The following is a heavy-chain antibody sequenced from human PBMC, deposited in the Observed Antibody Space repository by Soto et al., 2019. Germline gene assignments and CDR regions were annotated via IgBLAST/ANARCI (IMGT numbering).Heavy chain of an antibody. Sequence: GGSLRLSCAASGFTFSNYAMTWVRQTPGKGLEWVSSLSGSGTSTFYADSVRGRFTNSRDNSEDTLHLQIDTLRADDTTTYYRSKWYNDYAVSVKSRITINPDTSKNQFSLQLNSVTPEDTAVYYCARDLGWLRLGGDYYYYYYGMDVWGQGTTVTVSS. D-gene: IGHD3-16*01. CDR2: LSGSGTST. V-gene: IGHV3-23*01. CDR1: GFTFSNYA. J-gene: IGHJ6*02. CDR3: SKWYNDYAVSVKSRITINPDTSKNQFSLQLNSVTPEDTAVYYCARDLGWLRLGGDYYYYYYGMDV.